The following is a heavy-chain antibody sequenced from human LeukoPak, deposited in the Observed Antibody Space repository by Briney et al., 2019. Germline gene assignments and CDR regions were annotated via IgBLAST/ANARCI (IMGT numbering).Heavy chain of an antibody. CDR1: GFTFSSFW. Sequence: QSGGSLRLSCAAPGFTFSSFWMSWVRQPPGKGLDWVANIKQDGGEKYYVDSVKGRFTISGDNAKNSLYLQMNSLRAEDTAVYYCARDSYYYDSSGYYYYFDYWGQGTLVTVSS. V-gene: IGHV3-7*01. CDR2: IKQDGGEK. D-gene: IGHD3-22*01. CDR3: ARDSYYYDSSGYYYYFDY. J-gene: IGHJ4*02.